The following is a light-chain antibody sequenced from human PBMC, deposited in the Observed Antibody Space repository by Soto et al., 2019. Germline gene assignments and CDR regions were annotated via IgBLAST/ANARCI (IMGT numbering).Light chain of an antibody. Sequence: EIVLTQSPGTLSLSPGERATLSCRASQSVSSYLAWYQQKPGQAPRLLIYDASTRATGISARFSGSGSGTDFTLTISSLEPEDFAVYYCQQRSNWPVTVGQGNKEE. CDR3: QQRSNWPVT. V-gene: IGKV3-11*01. CDR2: DAS. J-gene: IGKJ1*01. CDR1: QSVSSY.